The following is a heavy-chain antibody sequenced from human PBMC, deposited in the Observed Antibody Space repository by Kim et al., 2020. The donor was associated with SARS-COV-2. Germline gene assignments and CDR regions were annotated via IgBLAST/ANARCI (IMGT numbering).Heavy chain of an antibody. V-gene: IGHV4-59*01. Sequence: STNYNPSLKSRVTISVDTSKNQFSLKLSSVTAADTAVYYCARDLWYYFDYWGQGTLVTVSS. J-gene: IGHJ4*02. D-gene: IGHD2-8*02. CDR3: ARDLWYYFDY. CDR2: ST.